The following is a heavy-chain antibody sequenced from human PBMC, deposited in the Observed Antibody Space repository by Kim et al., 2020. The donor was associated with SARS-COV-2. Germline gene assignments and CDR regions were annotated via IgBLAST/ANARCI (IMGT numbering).Heavy chain of an antibody. D-gene: IGHD6-13*01. V-gene: IGHV3-64D*09. J-gene: IGHJ4*02. Sequence: ADAGKGRFTISRDNSKNTLYLQMSSLRAEDTAVYYCVKGGRGIAAAGIDGWGQGTLVTVSS. CDR3: VKGGRGIAAAGIDG.